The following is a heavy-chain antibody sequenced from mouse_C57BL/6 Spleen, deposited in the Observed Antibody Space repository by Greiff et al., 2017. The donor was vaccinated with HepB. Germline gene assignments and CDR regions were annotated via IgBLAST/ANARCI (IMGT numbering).Heavy chain of an antibody. CDR3: ARKLLPLYFDY. D-gene: IGHD2-12*01. V-gene: IGHV1-19*01. J-gene: IGHJ2*01. Sequence: EVQLQQSGPVLVKPGASVKMSCKASGYTFTDYYMNWVKQSNGKSLEWIGVINPYNGGTSYNQKFKGKATLTVDKSSSTAYMEVNSLTSEDSAVYYFARKLLPLYFDYWGQGTTLTVSS. CDR1: GYTFTDYY. CDR2: INPYNGGT.